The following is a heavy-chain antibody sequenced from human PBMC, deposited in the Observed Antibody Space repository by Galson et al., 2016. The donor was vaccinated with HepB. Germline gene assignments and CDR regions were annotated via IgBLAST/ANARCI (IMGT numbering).Heavy chain of an antibody. D-gene: IGHD3-9*01. CDR2: ISATGSST. CDR3: ATNGPQLYFHWLNSFDY. CDR1: GFTSSTYA. V-gene: IGHV3-23*01. Sequence: SLRLSCAASGFTSSTYAMSWVRQAPGKGLECVSAISATGSSTYPADSLKGRFTISKDNSKNALYLQMHGLRTEDTAIYYCATNGPQLYFHWLNSFDYWGQGTLVTVSS. J-gene: IGHJ4*02.